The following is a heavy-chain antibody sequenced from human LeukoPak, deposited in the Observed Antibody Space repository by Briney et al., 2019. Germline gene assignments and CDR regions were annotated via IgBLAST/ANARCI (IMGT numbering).Heavy chain of an antibody. J-gene: IGHJ3*02. V-gene: IGHV4-4*07. CDR1: GGSISSYY. CDR3: ARDLPITMIGDAFDI. Sequence: SETLSLTCTVSGGSISSYYWSWIRQPAGKGLEWIGRIYTSGSTNYNPSLKSRVTMSVDTSKNQLSLKLSSVTAAGTAVYYCARDLPITMIGDAFDIWGQGTMVTVSS. D-gene: IGHD3-22*01. CDR2: IYTSGST.